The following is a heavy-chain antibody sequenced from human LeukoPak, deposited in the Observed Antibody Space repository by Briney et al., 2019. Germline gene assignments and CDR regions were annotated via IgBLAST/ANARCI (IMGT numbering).Heavy chain of an antibody. CDR2: IYYSGST. CDR3: ARSPQDYDSSGYPRGDAFDI. CDR1: GGSISSSSYY. D-gene: IGHD3-22*01. V-gene: IGHV4-39*07. J-gene: IGHJ3*02. Sequence: SETLSLTCTVSGGSISSSSYYWGWIRQPPGKGLEWIGSIYYSGSTYYNPSLKSRVTISVDTSKNQFSLKLSSVTAADTAVYYCARSPQDYDSSGYPRGDAFDIWGQGTMVTVSS.